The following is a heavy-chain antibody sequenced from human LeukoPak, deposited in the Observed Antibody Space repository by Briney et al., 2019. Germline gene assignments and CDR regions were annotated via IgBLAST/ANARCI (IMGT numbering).Heavy chain of an antibody. CDR1: GFTFSSYS. D-gene: IGHD3-10*01. CDR2: ISSSSSTI. Sequence: SGGSLRLSCAASGFTFSSYSMNWVRQAPGKGLEWVSYISSSSSTIYYADSVKGRFTVSRDNAKNSLYLQMNSLRVEDTAVYFCARDENGHNYKDGMDVWGQGATVTVSS. J-gene: IGHJ6*02. V-gene: IGHV3-48*04. CDR3: ARDENGHNYKDGMDV.